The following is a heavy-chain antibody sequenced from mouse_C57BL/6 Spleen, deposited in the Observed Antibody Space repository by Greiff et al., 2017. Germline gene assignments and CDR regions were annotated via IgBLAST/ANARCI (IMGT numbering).Heavy chain of an antibody. D-gene: IGHD2-1*01. J-gene: IGHJ1*03. CDR3: ARGVYYGNYLWYFDV. CDR2: ISDGGSYT. V-gene: IGHV5-4*01. Sequence: DVHLVESGGGLVKPGGSLKLSCAASGFTFSSYAMSWVRQTPEKRLEWVATISDGGSYTYYPDNVKGRFTISRDNAKNNLYLQMSHLKSEDTAMYYCARGVYYGNYLWYFDVWGTGTTVTVSS. CDR1: GFTFSSYA.